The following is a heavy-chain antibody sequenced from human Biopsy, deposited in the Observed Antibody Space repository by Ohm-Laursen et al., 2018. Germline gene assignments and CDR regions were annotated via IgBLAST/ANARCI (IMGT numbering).Heavy chain of an antibody. CDR1: DFTFDDYA. V-gene: IGHV3-9*01. CDR2: ITWNSGHI. Sequence: SLRLSCTASDFTFDDYAMSWVRQRPGKGLKWVSGITWNSGHIAYADSVKGRFTISRDNAKNVLWLQMNSLRVDDTAMYYCVKDIRRYFYGMDVWGQGTTVTVS. D-gene: IGHD3-10*01. CDR3: VKDIRRYFYGMDV. J-gene: IGHJ6*02.